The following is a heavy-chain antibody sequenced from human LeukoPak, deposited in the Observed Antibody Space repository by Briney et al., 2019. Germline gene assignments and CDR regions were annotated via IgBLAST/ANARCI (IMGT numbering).Heavy chain of an antibody. CDR3: PTVHGVVVESATIYFPP. J-gene: IGHJ1*01. CDR1: GFIFSNAW. CDR2: IKSNPDGGTT. V-gene: IGHV3-15*01. Sequence: PGGSLRLSCAASGFIFSNAWMTWVRQAPGKGLEWVGRIKSNPDGGTTDYAAPVKGRFTISRDDSKNTLYLQMNSLKTEDTAVYYFPTVHGVVVESATIYFPPWGQGTLVPSPQ. D-gene: IGHD2-15*01.